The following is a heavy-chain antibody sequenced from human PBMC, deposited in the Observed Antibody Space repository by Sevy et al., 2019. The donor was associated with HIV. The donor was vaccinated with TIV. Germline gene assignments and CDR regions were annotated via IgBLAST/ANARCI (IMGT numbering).Heavy chain of an antibody. J-gene: IGHJ5*02. Sequence: GGSLRLSCAASGFTFSEYGMHWVRQAPGKGLEWVAVISHDGRNYKYNADFVKGRFTISRDNSRNTHYLQMNSLRAEDTAIYYCARDRGEILRSAFKSWGQGTLVTVSS. V-gene: IGHV3-30*04. CDR1: GFTFSEYG. CDR3: ARDRGEILRSAFKS. CDR2: ISHDGRNYK. D-gene: IGHD3-10*01.